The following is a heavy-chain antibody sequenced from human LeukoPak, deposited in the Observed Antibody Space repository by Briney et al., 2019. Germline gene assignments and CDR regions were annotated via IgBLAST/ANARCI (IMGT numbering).Heavy chain of an antibody. V-gene: IGHV3-74*01. CDR2: IASDGSST. CDR3: ARAERGYSSSWPYY. Sequence: GGSLRLSCAASGFTFSSYWMNWVRQAPGKGLVWVSRIASDGSSTTYADSVKGRFSISRDNAKNTLYLQMNSLRAEDTAVYYCARAERGYSSSWPYYWGQGTLVTVSS. D-gene: IGHD6-13*01. CDR1: GFTFSSYW. J-gene: IGHJ4*02.